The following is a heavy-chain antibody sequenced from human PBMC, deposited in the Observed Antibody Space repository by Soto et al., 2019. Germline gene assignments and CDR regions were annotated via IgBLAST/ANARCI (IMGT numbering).Heavy chain of an antibody. CDR3: AKAWQLSH. V-gene: IGHV3-23*01. J-gene: IGHJ4*02. Sequence: PGGSLRLSCAASGFTFSSYAMSWVRQAPGKGLEWVSLITASGVNTYYADSVKGRFTISRDNSKNTLYLQMNSLRAEDTAVYYCAKAWQLSHWGQGTLVTVSS. CDR2: ITASGVNT. CDR1: GFTFSSYA. D-gene: IGHD6-13*01.